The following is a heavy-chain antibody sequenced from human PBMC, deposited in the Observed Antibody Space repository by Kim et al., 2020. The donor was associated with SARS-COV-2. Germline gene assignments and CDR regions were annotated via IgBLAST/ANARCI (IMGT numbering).Heavy chain of an antibody. CDR1: GGSFSGYY. Sequence: SETLSLTCAVYGGSFSGYYWSWIRQPPGKGLEWIGEINHSGSTNYNPFLKSRVTISVDTSKNQFSLKLSSVTAADTAVYYCARESQQWLLRNYGMDVWGQGTTVTVSS. V-gene: IGHV4-34*01. D-gene: IGHD6-19*01. CDR3: ARESQQWLLRNYGMDV. J-gene: IGHJ6*02. CDR2: INHSGST.